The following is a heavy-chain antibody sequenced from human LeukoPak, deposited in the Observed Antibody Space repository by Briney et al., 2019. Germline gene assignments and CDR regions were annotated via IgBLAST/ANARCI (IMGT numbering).Heavy chain of an antibody. CDR3: ARPGCGGNCYYRMDV. V-gene: IGHV3-21*01. CDR1: GFTFSSYS. D-gene: IGHD2-21*01. J-gene: IGHJ6*04. Sequence: GGSLRLSCAASGFTFSSYSMNWVRQAPGKGLEWVSSISSSSSYIYYADSVKGRFTISRDNANNSLYLQMNSLRAQDTAVYDCARPGCGGNCYYRMDVWGKGTTVTVSS. CDR2: ISSSSSYI.